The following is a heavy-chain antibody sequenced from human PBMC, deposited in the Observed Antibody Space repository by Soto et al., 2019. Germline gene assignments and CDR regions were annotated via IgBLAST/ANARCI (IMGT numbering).Heavy chain of an antibody. J-gene: IGHJ5*02. CDR2: ISAYNGNA. D-gene: IGHD3-3*01. CDR3: ARDPLSFWSGYYTIGNWFDP. V-gene: IGHV1-18*01. CDR1: GYTFTSYG. Sequence: GASVKVSCKASGYTFTSYGISWVRQAPGQGLEWMGWISAYNGNANYAQKLQGRVTMTTDTSTSTAYMELRSLRSDDTAVYYCARDPLSFWSGYYTIGNWFDPWGQGTLVTVSS.